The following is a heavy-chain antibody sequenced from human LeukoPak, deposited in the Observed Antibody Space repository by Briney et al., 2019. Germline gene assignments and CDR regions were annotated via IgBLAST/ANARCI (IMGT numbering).Heavy chain of an antibody. CDR2: IYYSGST. J-gene: IGHJ4*02. D-gene: IGHD2-21*01. Sequence: PSETLSLTCTVSGGSISSFYWSWIRQPPGKGLEWIGYIYYSGSTNYNPSLKSRVTISVDTSKNQFSLNLSSVTAADTAVYCCARHRLRGRVAVLYYFDYWGRGTLVTVSS. CDR1: GGSISSFY. CDR3: ARHRLRGRVAVLYYFDY. V-gene: IGHV4-59*08.